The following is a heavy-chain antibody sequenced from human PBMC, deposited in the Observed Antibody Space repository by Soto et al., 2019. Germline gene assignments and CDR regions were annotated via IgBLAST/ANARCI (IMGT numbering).Heavy chain of an antibody. CDR3: ALHLKAPTIVVVTANHAFDI. CDR1: GGTFSSYA. J-gene: IGHJ3*02. D-gene: IGHD2-21*02. Sequence: QVQLVQSGAEVKKPGSSVKVSCKASGGTFSSYAISCVRQAPGQGHEWMGGTLPIFGTANYAQKFQGRVTITADEYTSTAYMELSSRRCEDTAVYYCALHLKAPTIVVVTANHAFDIWGQGTIVTDSS. CDR2: TLPIFGTA. V-gene: IGHV1-69*01.